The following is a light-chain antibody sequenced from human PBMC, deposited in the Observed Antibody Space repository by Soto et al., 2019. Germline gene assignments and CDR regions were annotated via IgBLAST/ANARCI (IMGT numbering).Light chain of an antibody. CDR1: QSLLHSNGYNY. J-gene: IGKJ3*01. Sequence: DIVMTQSPLSLPVTPGEPASISCRSSQSLLHSNGYNYLDWYLQKPGQSPQLLIYLGSNRASGVPDRVSGSGSGTDSTQKISRVEAEDVATYYCQKFNNSPLSFGPGTKVDIK. CDR2: LGS. V-gene: IGKV2-28*01. CDR3: QKFNNSPLS.